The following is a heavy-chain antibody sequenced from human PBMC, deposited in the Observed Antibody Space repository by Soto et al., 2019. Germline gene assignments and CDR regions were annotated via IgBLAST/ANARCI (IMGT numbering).Heavy chain of an antibody. CDR1: GYSFTSYW. J-gene: IGHJ6*02. Sequence: PGESLKISCKGSGYSFTSYWISWVRQMPGKGLEWMGRIDPSDSYTSYSPSFQGHVTISADKSISTAYLQWSSLKASDTAMYYCATRADIVVVTAPQNYYGMDVWGQGTTVTVSS. V-gene: IGHV5-10-1*01. D-gene: IGHD2-21*02. CDR3: ATRADIVVVTAPQNYYGMDV. CDR2: IDPSDSYT.